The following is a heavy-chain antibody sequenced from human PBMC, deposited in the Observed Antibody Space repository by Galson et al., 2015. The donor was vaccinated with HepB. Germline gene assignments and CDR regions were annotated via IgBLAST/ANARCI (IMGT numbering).Heavy chain of an antibody. J-gene: IGHJ5*02. CDR2: INAGNGNT. CDR1: GYTFTSYA. D-gene: IGHD3-10*01. Sequence: SVKVSCKASGYTFTSYAMHWVRQAPGQRLEWMGWINAGNGNTKYSQKFQGRVTITRDTSASTAYMELSSLRSEDTAVYYCARDYGVTNWYDPWGQGTLVTVSS. V-gene: IGHV1-3*01. CDR3: ARDYGVTNWYDP.